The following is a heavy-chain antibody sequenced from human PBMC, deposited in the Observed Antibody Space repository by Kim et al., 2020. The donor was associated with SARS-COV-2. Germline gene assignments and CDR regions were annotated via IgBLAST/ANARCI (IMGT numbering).Heavy chain of an antibody. CDR1: GFTFSSYA. D-gene: IGHD3-10*01. V-gene: IGHV3-23*01. CDR3: AKDRASVVRGVPLAINHNRFDP. CDR2: ISGSGGST. Sequence: GGSLRLSCAASGFTFSSYAMSWVRQAPGKGLEWVSVISGSGGSTYYADSVKGRFTISRDNSKNTLYLQMNSLRAEDTAVYYCAKDRASVVRGVPLAINHNRFDPWGQGTLVTVSS. J-gene: IGHJ5*02.